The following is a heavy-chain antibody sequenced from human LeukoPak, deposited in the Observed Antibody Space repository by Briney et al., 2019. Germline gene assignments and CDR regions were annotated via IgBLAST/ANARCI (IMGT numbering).Heavy chain of an antibody. CDR3: ARGPPDCSSTICYAFDAFDI. J-gene: IGHJ3*02. CDR2: IYYSGST. CDR1: GGSISSGGYS. Sequence: RPSETLSLTCAVSGGSISSGGYSWSRIRQPPGKGLEWIGYIYYSGSTYYNPSLKSRVTISVDTSKNQFSLKLSSVTAADTAVYYCARGPPDCSSTICYAFDAFDIWGQGTMVTVSS. V-gene: IGHV4-30-4*07. D-gene: IGHD2-2*01.